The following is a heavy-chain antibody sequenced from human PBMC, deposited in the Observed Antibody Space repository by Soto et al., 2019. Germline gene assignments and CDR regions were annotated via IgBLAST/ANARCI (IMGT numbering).Heavy chain of an antibody. CDR1: GFTFSSYA. D-gene: IGHD2-2*01. CDR2: ISYDGSNK. CDR3: AIRGYQYAFDI. Sequence: PGGSLRLSCAASGFTFSSYAMHWVRQAPGKGLEWVAVISYDGSNKYYADSVKGRFTISRDNSKNTLYLQMNSLRPEDTAMFYCAIRGYQYAFDIWGQGTMVTVSS. J-gene: IGHJ3*02. V-gene: IGHV3-30-3*01.